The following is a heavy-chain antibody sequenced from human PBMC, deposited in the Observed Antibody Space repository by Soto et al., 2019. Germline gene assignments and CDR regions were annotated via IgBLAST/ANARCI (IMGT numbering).Heavy chain of an antibody. Sequence: LSLTCAVSCGFFSSYYWSWIRQPPGKGLEWIGEINHSGSTIYSPSLKSRVTISVDTSKNQFSLNLRSVTAADTAVYYCARVIPVSGPDYWGQGTLVTV. CDR2: INHSGST. J-gene: IGHJ4*02. D-gene: IGHD3-16*01. CDR1: CGFFSSYY. CDR3: ARVIPVSGPDY. V-gene: IGHV4-34*01.